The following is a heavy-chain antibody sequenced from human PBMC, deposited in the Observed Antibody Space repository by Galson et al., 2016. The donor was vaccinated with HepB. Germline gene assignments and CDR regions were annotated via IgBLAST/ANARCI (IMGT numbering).Heavy chain of an antibody. D-gene: IGHD5/OR15-5a*01. Sequence: SVKVSCKASPHIFTNYGFSWVRQAPGQGLEWMGWISLYAGTPQYSQKLQGRSTMTTDKSTSTAYMELRSLRYEDTAVYFCASSLGDPPRFDHWGQGTLVTVSS. J-gene: IGHJ4*02. V-gene: IGHV1-18*01. CDR2: ISLYAGTP. CDR1: PHIFTNYG. CDR3: ASSLGDPPRFDH.